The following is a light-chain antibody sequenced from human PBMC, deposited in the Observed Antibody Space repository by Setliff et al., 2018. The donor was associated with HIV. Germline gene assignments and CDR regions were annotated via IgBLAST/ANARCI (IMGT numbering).Light chain of an antibody. CDR3: QVWDSSSDQYV. Sequence: SYELTQPPSVSVAPGKTARITCGGNNIGSKSVHWYQQKPGQAPVLVIYYDSDRPSGIPERFSGSNSGNTATLTISRVEAGDEADYYCQVWDSSSDQYVFGTGTRSPS. CDR1: NIGSKS. CDR2: YDS. V-gene: IGLV3-21*04. J-gene: IGLJ1*01.